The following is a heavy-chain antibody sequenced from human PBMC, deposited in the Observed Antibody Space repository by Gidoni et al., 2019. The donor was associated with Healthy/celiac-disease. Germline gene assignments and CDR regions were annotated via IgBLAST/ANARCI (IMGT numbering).Heavy chain of an antibody. CDR2: ISYDGSNK. Sequence: VQLVESGGGVVQPGRSLSLSCAASGFPFSSYAMHWVRQAPGKGLEWVAVISYDGSNKYYADSVKGRFTISRDNSKNTLYLQMNSLRAEDTAVYYCARDLTIFYYYYGMDVWGQGTTVTVSS. CDR3: ARDLTIFYYYYGMDV. J-gene: IGHJ6*02. CDR1: GFPFSSYA. V-gene: IGHV3-30*01. D-gene: IGHD3-9*01.